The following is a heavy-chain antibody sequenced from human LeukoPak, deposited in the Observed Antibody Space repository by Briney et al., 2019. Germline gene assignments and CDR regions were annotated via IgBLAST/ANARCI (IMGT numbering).Heavy chain of an antibody. CDR2: IYYSGST. D-gene: IGHD1-26*01. J-gene: IGHJ3*02. CDR3: ARHRASGATPFDAFDI. V-gene: IGHV4-61*08. CDR1: GDFIRSGVYC. Sequence: SETLSLTCTVSGDFIRSGVYCWSWIRQPPGKGLEWIGYIYYSGSTNYNPSLKSRVTISVDTSKNQFSLKLSSVTAADTAVYYCARHRASGATPFDAFDIWGQGTMVTVSS.